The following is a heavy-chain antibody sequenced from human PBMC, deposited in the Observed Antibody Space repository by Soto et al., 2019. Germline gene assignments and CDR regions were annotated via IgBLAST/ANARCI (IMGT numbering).Heavy chain of an antibody. V-gene: IGHV3-23*01. CDR2: ITSSGAA. D-gene: IGHD3-22*01. Sequence: GGSLRLSCEASGFTFNNYAIAWVRQAPGKGLEWVSGITSSGAAYYADSVKGRFTISRDNSKNTLYLQMNSLRAEDTAVYYCAKGESSVSARDFDPWGQGTLVTVSA. CDR3: AKGESSVSARDFDP. CDR1: GFTFNNYA. J-gene: IGHJ5*02.